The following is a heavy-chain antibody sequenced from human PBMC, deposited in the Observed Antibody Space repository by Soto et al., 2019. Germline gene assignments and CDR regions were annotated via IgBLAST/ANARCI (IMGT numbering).Heavy chain of an antibody. D-gene: IGHD3-10*01. J-gene: IGHJ6*02. CDR2: IWYDGSNK. V-gene: IGHV3-33*01. CDR1: GFTFSSYG. CDR3: ARDPYYGPGTSLLYYYGMDV. Sequence: GGSLRLSCAASGFTFSSYGMHWVRQAPGKGLEWVAVIWYDGSNKYYADSVKGRFTISRDNSKNTLYLQMNSLRAEDTAVYYCARDPYYGPGTSLLYYYGMDVWGQGTTVTVSS.